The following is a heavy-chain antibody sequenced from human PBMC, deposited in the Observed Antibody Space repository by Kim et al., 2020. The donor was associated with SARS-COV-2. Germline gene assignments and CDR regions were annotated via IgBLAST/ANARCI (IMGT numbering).Heavy chain of an antibody. J-gene: IGHJ4*02. CDR2: INHSGRT. D-gene: IGHD6-19*01. CDR3: ARAVRRIAVAEVECFDC. CDR1: GGSFSGYY. Sequence: SETLSLTCAVYGGSFSGYYWSWIRQPPGKGLEWIGEINHSGRTNYNPSLKSRVTISVDTSKNQFSLKLSSVTAADTAVYYCARAVRRIAVAEVECFDCWGQGGQVAVYS. V-gene: IGHV4-34*01.